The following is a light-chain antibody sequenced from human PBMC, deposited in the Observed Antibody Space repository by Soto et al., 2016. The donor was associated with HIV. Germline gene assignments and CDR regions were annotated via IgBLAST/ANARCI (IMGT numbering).Light chain of an antibody. Sequence: DIQMTQSPSSVSASVGDRVTITCRASQDISSWLAWYQQKPGKAPKLLIYVASSLQSGVPSRFSGSGSGTDFTLTISSLQTEDVATYYCQKXSSAPHAFGQGTKPDIK. CDR3: QKXSSAPHA. J-gene: IGKJ2*01. V-gene: IGKV1-12*01. CDR2: VAS. CDR1: QDISSW.